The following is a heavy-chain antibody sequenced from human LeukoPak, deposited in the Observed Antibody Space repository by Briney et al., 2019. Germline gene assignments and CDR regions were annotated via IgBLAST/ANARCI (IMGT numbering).Heavy chain of an antibody. CDR3: ARGKWLVRLGY. CDR2: INHSGSA. CDR1: GGSFSGYY. Sequence: NPSETLSLTCAVYGGSFSGYYWSWIRQPPGKGLEWIGEINHSGSANYNPSLKSRVTISVDTSKNQFSLKLSSVTAADTAVYYCARGKWLVRLGYWGQGTLVTVSS. D-gene: IGHD6-19*01. V-gene: IGHV4-34*01. J-gene: IGHJ4*02.